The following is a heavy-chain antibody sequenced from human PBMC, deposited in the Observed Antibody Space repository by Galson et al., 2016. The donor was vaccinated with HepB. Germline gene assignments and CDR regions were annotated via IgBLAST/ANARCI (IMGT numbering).Heavy chain of an antibody. CDR2: FHPEDGGM. D-gene: IGHD2-15*01. V-gene: IGHV1-24*01. CDR3: AAARAYQLLPTDS. Sequence: SVKVSCKVSGDSLTEFSMYWVRQAPGKGLEWMGGFHPEDGGMMYAQKFQGRVTMTEDTSTETAYMELRCLRSEDTAVYYCAAARAYQLLPTDSWGQGTLVTVSS. J-gene: IGHJ5*01. CDR1: GDSLTEFS.